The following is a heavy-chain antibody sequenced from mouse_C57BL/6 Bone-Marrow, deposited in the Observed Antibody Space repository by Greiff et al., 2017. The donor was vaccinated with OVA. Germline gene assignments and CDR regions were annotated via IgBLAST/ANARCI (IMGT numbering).Heavy chain of an antibody. D-gene: IGHD1-1*01. CDR1: GYSITSGYY. V-gene: IGHV3-6*01. CDR3: ARDDNTGFAY. CDR2: ISYDGSN. J-gene: IGHJ3*01. Sequence: EVKVEESGPGLVKPSQSLSLTCSVTGYSITSGYYWNWIRQFPGNKLEWMGYISYDGSNNYNPSLKNRISITRDTSKNQFFLKLNSVTTEDTATYYCARDDNTGFAYWGQGTLVTVSA.